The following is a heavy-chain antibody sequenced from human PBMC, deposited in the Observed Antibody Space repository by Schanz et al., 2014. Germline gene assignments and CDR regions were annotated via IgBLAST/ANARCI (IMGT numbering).Heavy chain of an antibody. CDR1: GGSFSSSSYY. CDR2: IYDGGST. CDR3: ARARSWPDY. J-gene: IGHJ4*02. V-gene: IGHV4-31*03. Sequence: QVQLQRWGAGLLKPSETLSLSCSFSGGSFSSSSYYWGWIRQHPGKGLEWIGYIYDGGSTYYNPSLKSRVTISVDTSKNQFSLRLSSVTAADTAVYYCARARSWPDYWGQGTLVTVSS. D-gene: IGHD6-13*01.